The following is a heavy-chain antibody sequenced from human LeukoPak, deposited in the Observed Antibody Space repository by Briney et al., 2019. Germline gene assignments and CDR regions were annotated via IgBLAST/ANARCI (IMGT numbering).Heavy chain of an antibody. J-gene: IGHJ4*02. V-gene: IGHV3-23*01. CDR3: AKPARTDYADY. CDR2: ISGSGSST. Sequence: GGSLRLSCAASGFTVSSNYMNWVRQAPGKGLQWVSAISGSGSSTYYADSVKGRFTISRDNSKNTLYLQMNSLRAEDTAVYYCAKPARTDYADYWGQGTLVTVSS. D-gene: IGHD1-14*01. CDR1: GFTVSSNY.